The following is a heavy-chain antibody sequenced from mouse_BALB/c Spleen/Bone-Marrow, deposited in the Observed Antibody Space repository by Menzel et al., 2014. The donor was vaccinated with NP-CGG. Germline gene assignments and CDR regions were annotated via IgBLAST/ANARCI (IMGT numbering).Heavy chain of an antibody. CDR2: IDPANGNT. CDR3: ARWEYYAMDY. V-gene: IGHV14-3*02. CDR1: GFNIKDTY. J-gene: IGHJ4*01. Sequence: VQLQQSGAELVKPGAPVKLSCTASGFNIKDTYMHWVKQRPEQGLEWIGRIDPANGNTKYDPKFQGKATITADTSSNTAYLRLSSLTSEDTAVYYCARWEYYAMDYWGQGTSVTVSS. D-gene: IGHD4-1*01.